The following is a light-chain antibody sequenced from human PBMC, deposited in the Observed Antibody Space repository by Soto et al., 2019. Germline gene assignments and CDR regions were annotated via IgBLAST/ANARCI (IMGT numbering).Light chain of an antibody. CDR1: QTVSSNY. V-gene: IGKV3-20*01. Sequence: EIVLTQSPGTVPLSPGETASLSCTASQTVSSNYLAWYQQKPGQAPRLLISGTTSRATGVPDRFSGGGSGTAFTLTISRLEPEDFAVYNCQQYGSSAPTFGGGTQVEI. CDR2: GTT. J-gene: IGKJ4*01. CDR3: QQYGSSAPT.